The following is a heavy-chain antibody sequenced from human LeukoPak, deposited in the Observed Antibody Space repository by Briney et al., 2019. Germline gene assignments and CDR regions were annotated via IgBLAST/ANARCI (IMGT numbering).Heavy chain of an antibody. CDR2: INAGNGNT. J-gene: IGHJ2*01. CDR1: GYSFISYA. V-gene: IGHV1-3*01. CDR3: ARELLSSRGWYFDL. D-gene: IGHD6-13*01. Sequence: ASVKVSCKASGYSFISYAMHWVRQAPGQRLEWMGWINAGNGNTKYSQKFQGRVTITRDTSASTAYMELSSLRSEDTAVYYCARELLSSRGWYFDLWGRGTPVTVSS.